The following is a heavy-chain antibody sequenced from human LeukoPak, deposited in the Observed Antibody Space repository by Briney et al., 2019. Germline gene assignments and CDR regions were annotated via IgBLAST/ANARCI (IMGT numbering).Heavy chain of an antibody. V-gene: IGHV4-39*07. CDR3: ARDRLGGYYYDSSGYNH. J-gene: IGHJ4*02. CDR2: IYYSGST. Sequence: PPETLSLTCTVSGGSISSSSYYWGWIRQPPGKGLEWIGSIYYSGSTYYNPSLKSRVTISVDTSKNQFSLKLSSVTAADTAVYYCARDRLGGYYYDSSGYNHWGQGTLVTVSS. CDR1: GGSISSSSYY. D-gene: IGHD3-22*01.